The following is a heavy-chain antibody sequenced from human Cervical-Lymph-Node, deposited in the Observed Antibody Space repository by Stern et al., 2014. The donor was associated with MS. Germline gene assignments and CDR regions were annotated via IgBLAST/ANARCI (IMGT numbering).Heavy chain of an antibody. D-gene: IGHD4-17*01. CDR2: IRGSGSNT. J-gene: IGHJ4*02. CDR1: GFTFSTSG. CDR3: AKRYGDYV. Sequence: EVQLEESGGDLVQPGGSLRLSCAASGFTFSTSGMSWVRQTPGKGLEWVSSIRGSGSNTHYADSVKGRFTISRDNSKNTLLLQMSSLRAEDTAVYYCAKRYGDYVWGQGTLVTVSS. V-gene: IGHV3-23*04.